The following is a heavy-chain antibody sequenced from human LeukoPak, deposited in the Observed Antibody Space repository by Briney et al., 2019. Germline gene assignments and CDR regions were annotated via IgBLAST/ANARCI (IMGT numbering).Heavy chain of an antibody. Sequence: SETLSLTCAVYGGSFSGYYWSWNRQPPGKGLEWIGYIYYSGSTNYNPSLKSRVTISVDTSKNQFSLKLSSVTAADTAVYYCARLDLYCSGGSCYSRSLTWFDPWGQGTLVTVSS. CDR3: ARLDLYCSGGSCYSRSLTWFDP. D-gene: IGHD2-15*01. J-gene: IGHJ5*02. V-gene: IGHV4-59*08. CDR2: IYYSGST. CDR1: GGSFSGYY.